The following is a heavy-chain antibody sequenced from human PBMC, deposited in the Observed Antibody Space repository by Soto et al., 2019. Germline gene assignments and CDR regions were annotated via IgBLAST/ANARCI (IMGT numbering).Heavy chain of an antibody. J-gene: IGHJ3*02. CDR2: IWYDGSNK. V-gene: IGHV3-33*01. CDR1: GFTFSSYG. Sequence: GGSLRLSCAASGFTFSSYGMHWVRQAPGKGLEWVAVIWYDGSNKYYADSVKGRFTISRDNSKNTLYLQMNSLRAEDTAVYYCARGVSYNLDAFDIWGQGTMVTVSS. CDR3: ARGVSYNLDAFDI. D-gene: IGHD3-10*01.